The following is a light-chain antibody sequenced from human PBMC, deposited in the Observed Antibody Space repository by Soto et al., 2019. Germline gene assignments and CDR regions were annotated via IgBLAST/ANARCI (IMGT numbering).Light chain of an antibody. CDR3: GTWDSSLSAGV. CDR2: DSN. J-gene: IGLJ2*01. V-gene: IGLV1-51*01. CDR1: SSNIGNNF. Sequence: QSVLMQPPSVSAAPGQKVTISCSGSSSNIGNNFVSWYQQLPGTAPKLLIYDSNKRPSGIPDRFSGSKSGTSATLGITGVQTGDEADFYCGTWDSSLSAGVFGGGTKLTVL.